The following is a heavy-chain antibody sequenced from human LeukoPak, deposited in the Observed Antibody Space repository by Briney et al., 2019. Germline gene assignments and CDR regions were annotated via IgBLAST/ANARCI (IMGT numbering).Heavy chain of an antibody. J-gene: IGHJ6*02. D-gene: IGHD3-9*01. Sequence: GGSLRLSCAASGFTFSSYAMSWVRQAPGKGLEWVSAISDGAVTTSYADSVKGRFTISRDNSKNTLYLQMNSLRAEDTAVYYCARDSPPPTTIFSPLVYYGMDVWGQGTTVTVSS. CDR1: GFTFSSYA. V-gene: IGHV3-23*01. CDR3: ARDSPPPTTIFSPLVYYGMDV. CDR2: ISDGAVTT.